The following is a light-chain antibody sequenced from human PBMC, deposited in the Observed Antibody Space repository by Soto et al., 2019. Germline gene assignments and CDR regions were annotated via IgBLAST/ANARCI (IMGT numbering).Light chain of an antibody. CDR1: QNVYNN. CDR2: DAS. Sequence: EIVMTQSPATLSVSPGEGATLSCKASQNVYNNLAWYQQRPGQPPRPLIYDASTRATGISARFSGSGYGTEFTLTISSLQPEDFAVYFCQQCRNWPLTFGGGTKVDIK. V-gene: IGKV3-15*01. J-gene: IGKJ4*01. CDR3: QQCRNWPLT.